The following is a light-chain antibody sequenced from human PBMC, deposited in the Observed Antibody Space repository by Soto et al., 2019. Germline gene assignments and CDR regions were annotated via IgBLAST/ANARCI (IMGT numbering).Light chain of an antibody. V-gene: IGLV2-23*01. CDR1: SSDVGSYNL. Sequence: QSVLTQPASVSGSPGQSITISCTRTSSDVGSYNLVSWYQQHPGKAPKLMIYEGSKRPSGVSNRFSGSKSGNTASLTISGLQAEDEADYYCCSYAGSSTFYVVFGGGTKVTVL. CDR3: CSYAGSSTFYVV. J-gene: IGLJ2*01. CDR2: EGS.